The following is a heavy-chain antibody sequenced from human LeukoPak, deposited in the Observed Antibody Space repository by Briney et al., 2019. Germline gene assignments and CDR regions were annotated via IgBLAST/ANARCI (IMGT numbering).Heavy chain of an antibody. Sequence: VASVKVSCKSSGYTFTSYYMHWVRQAPGQGLEWIGLINPSGGSTNYAQKFQGRVTMTRDKSTSTVYMELSGLRSEDTAVYYCAREAVTIFGLVRTQTTKGPHRFDPWGQGTLVTVSS. D-gene: IGHD3-3*01. CDR1: GYTFTSYY. CDR3: AREAVTIFGLVRTQTTKGPHRFDP. CDR2: INPSGGST. J-gene: IGHJ5*02. V-gene: IGHV1-46*01.